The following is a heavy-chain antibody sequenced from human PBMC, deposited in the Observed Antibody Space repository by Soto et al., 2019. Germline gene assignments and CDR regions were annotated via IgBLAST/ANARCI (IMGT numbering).Heavy chain of an antibody. CDR2: INHSGST. V-gene: IGHV4-34*01. CDR1: GGSFSGYY. J-gene: IGHJ6*04. Sequence: SETLSLTCAVYGGSFSGYYWSWIRQPPGKGLEWIGEINHSGSTNYNPSLKSRVTISVDTSKNQFSLKLSSVTAADTAVYYCARFAGYGVGCSGGSCYMLDVWGKGTTVTVSS. D-gene: IGHD2-15*01. CDR3: ARFAGYGVGCSGGSCYMLDV.